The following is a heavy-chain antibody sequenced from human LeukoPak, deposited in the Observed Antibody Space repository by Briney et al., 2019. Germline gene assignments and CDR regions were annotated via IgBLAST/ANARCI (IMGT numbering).Heavy chain of an antibody. D-gene: IGHD1-1*01. CDR2: ISAYNGNT. V-gene: IGHV1-18*01. CDR1: GYTFISYG. Sequence: ASVKVSCKASGYTFISYGISWVRQAPGQGLEWMGWISAYNGNTNYAQKLQGRVTMTTDTSTSTAYMELRSLRSDDTAVYYCARTQEGLERRGPYGMDVWGQGTTVTVSS. J-gene: IGHJ6*02. CDR3: ARTQEGLERRGPYGMDV.